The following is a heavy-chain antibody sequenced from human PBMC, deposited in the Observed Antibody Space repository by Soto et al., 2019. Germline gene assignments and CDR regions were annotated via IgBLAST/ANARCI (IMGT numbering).Heavy chain of an antibody. CDR2: ISSSSSYI. CDR3: ARDLGFSYGHPLDY. J-gene: IGHJ4*02. Sequence: GGALRIAFATSGFTFSIYNMKWVRPGPGKGLEWVSFISSSSSYIYYADSMKGRFTISRDNAKNSLYLQMNSLRAEDTAVYYCARDLGFSYGHPLDYWGQGTLVTVSS. D-gene: IGHD5-18*01. CDR1: GFTFSIYN. V-gene: IGHV3-21*01.